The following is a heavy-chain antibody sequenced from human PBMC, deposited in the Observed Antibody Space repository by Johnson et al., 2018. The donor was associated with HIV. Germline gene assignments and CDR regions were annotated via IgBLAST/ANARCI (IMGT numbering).Heavy chain of an antibody. J-gene: IGHJ3*01. CDR3: TGGRDLRAFDV. Sequence: VQLVESGGGLVQPGRSLRLSCTGSGFSFGDYAMTWFRQAPGKGLEWVGFMRSKAYGGTTEYAASVKGRFTISRDDSKSIPYLQMNSLKADDTAVYYCTGGRDLRAFDVWGQGTMVTVSS. V-gene: IGHV3-49*03. CDR2: MRSKAYGGTT. CDR1: GFSFGDYA. D-gene: IGHD2-21*02.